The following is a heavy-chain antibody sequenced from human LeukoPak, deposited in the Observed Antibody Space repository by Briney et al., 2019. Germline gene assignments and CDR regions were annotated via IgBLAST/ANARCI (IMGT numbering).Heavy chain of an antibody. CDR3: ARLYQQSKWKYYYYYMDV. CDR2: VFDSGST. J-gene: IGHJ6*03. CDR1: GASFSTNY. D-gene: IGHD1-1*01. V-gene: IGHV4-59*01. Sequence: SETLSLTCSVSGASFSTNYWSWIRQPPGRGLESIGYVFDSGSTNYNPSLKSRFTISVDTSTKQFSLRLSSVTAADTAVYYCARLYQQSKWKYYYYYMDVWGKGTAVTVSS.